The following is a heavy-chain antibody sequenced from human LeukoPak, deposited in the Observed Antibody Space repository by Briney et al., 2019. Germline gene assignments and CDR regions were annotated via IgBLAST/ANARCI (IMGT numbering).Heavy chain of an antibody. J-gene: IGHJ5*02. Sequence: ASVTVSCKASGYTFTSYYMHWVRQAPGQGLEWMGIINPSGGSTSYAQKFQGRVTMTRDMSTSTVYMELSSLRSEDTAVYYCARVGFTMVRGVKQNWFDPWGQGTLVTVSS. CDR2: INPSGGST. CDR3: ARVGFTMVRGVKQNWFDP. D-gene: IGHD3-10*01. CDR1: GYTFTSYY. V-gene: IGHV1-46*01.